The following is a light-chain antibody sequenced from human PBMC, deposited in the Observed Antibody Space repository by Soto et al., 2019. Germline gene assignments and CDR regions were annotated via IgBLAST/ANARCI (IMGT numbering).Light chain of an antibody. Sequence: DIQMTQSPSTLSASVGDRVTITCRASQSVRSWLAWYQQKPGRAPKFLIYDASSLESGVPSRFSGSGSGTEFTLTISSLQPDDFATYYCQQYNNNLWTFGQGTKVDI. CDR2: DAS. CDR3: QQYNNNLWT. V-gene: IGKV1-5*01. CDR1: QSVRSW. J-gene: IGKJ1*01.